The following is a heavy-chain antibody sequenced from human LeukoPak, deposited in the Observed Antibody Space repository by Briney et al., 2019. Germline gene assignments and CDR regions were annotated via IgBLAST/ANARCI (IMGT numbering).Heavy chain of an antibody. D-gene: IGHD5-18*01. CDR3: AKRISRGYSYDYFDY. CDR1: GFTVSRNY. J-gene: IGHJ4*02. V-gene: IGHV3-66*04. Sequence: PGGSLRLSCAASGFTVSRNYMNWVRQAPGKGLEWVSVIYSGGSTYYADSVKGRFTISRDNSKNSLYLQMNSLRAEDTAVYYCAKRISRGYSYDYFDYWGQGTLVTVSS. CDR2: IYSGGST.